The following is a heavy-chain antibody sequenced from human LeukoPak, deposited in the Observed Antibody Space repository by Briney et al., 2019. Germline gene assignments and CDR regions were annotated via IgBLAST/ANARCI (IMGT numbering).Heavy chain of an antibody. CDR2: ISSNGGST. V-gene: IGHV3-64*01. J-gene: IGHJ5*02. D-gene: IGHD2-15*01. CDR3: AKDEVVALRGFDP. Sequence: PGGSLRLSCAASGFTFSSYAMHWVRQAPGKGLEYVSAISSNGGSTYYANSVKGRFTISRDNSKDTLYLQMNSLRAEDTAVYYCAKDEVVALRGFDPWGQGTLVTVSS. CDR1: GFTFSSYA.